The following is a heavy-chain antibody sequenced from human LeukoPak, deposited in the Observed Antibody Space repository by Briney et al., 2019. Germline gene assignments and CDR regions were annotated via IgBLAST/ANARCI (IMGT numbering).Heavy chain of an antibody. Sequence: PGGSLRLSCAASGFTFSSYGMHWVRQAPGKGLEWVAVIWYDGSNKYYADSVKGRFTISRDNSKDTLYLQMNSLRAEDTALYYCVRDLRTGSYGNYFDHWGQGTLVTVSS. CDR1: GFTFSSYG. V-gene: IGHV3-33*01. CDR2: IWYDGSNK. D-gene: IGHD1-26*01. J-gene: IGHJ4*02. CDR3: VRDLRTGSYGNYFDH.